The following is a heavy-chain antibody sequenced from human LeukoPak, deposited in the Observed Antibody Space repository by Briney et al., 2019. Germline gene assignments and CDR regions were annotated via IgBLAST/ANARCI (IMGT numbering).Heavy chain of an antibody. D-gene: IGHD4-23*01. J-gene: IGHJ4*02. Sequence: SETLSLTCTVSGGSISSYYWSWIRQAPGKGLEWIGFIYHSGSTNYNPSLQSRVTISVDTSKNQFSLKLSSVTAADTAVYYCARGGPIRWSFDYWGQGTLVTVSS. CDR1: GGSISSYY. V-gene: IGHV4-59*01. CDR2: IYHSGST. CDR3: ARGGPIRWSFDY.